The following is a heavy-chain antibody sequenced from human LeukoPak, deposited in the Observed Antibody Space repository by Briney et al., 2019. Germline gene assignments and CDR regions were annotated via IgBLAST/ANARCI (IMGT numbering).Heavy chain of an antibody. CDR3: ARVLRIDDYYSTIGYAFDL. CDR1: GGSLTGHY. V-gene: IGHV4-59*11. CDR2: IYYIGST. D-gene: IGHD3-22*01. J-gene: IGHJ3*01. Sequence: PSETLSPTCTVSGGSLTGHYWNWIRQSPGRGLEWIGYIYYIGSTKYNPSLKSRVSMSVDTSNSQFSLTLRSLTAEDTAVYYCARVLRIDDYYSTIGYAFDLWGQGTMVTVSS.